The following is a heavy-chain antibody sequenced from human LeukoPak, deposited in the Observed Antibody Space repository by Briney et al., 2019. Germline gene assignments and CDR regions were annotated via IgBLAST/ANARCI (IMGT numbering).Heavy chain of an antibody. CDR1: RFTFSGHW. CDR3: VRGNDH. V-gene: IGHV3-74*01. J-gene: IGHJ5*02. Sequence: GGSLRLSCAASRFTFSGHWMYWVRQAPGKGLVWVSRINSEGSSTAYAAFVKGRFTISRDNAKNTLFLQMNSLRVEDTAVYHCVRGNDHWGQGTLVTVSS. CDR2: INSEGSST.